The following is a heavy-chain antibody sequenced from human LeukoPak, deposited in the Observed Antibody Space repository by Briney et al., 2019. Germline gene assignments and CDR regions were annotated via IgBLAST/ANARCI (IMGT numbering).Heavy chain of an antibody. V-gene: IGHV3-7*01. Sequence: GGSLRLSCAASGFTFSSYWMSWVRQAPGKGLEWVANIKKDGSEKYYVDSVKGRFTISRDNAKNSLYLQMNSLRAEDTAVYYCARVCYDFWSGYQPFDYWGQGTLVTVSS. J-gene: IGHJ4*02. D-gene: IGHD3-3*01. CDR1: GFTFSSYW. CDR3: ARVCYDFWSGYQPFDY. CDR2: IKKDGSEK.